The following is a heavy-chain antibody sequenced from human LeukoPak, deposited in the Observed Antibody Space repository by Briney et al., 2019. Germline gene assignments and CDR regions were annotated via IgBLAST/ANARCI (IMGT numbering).Heavy chain of an antibody. D-gene: IGHD6-13*01. V-gene: IGHV3-20*04. CDR3: AKVGPSATPIAAAGTGDY. CDR2: INWNGGST. Sequence: GGSLRLSCAASEITFDDYGMSWVRQAPGKGLEWVSGINWNGGSTGYADSVKGRFTISRDNSKNTLYLQMNSLRAEDTAVYYCAKVGPSATPIAAAGTGDYWGQGTLVTVSS. CDR1: EITFDDYG. J-gene: IGHJ4*02.